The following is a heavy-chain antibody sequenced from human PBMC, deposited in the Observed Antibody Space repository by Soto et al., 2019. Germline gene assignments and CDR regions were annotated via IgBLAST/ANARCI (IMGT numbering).Heavy chain of an antibody. Sequence: GGSLRLSCAASGFTFSSYAMHWVRQAPGKGLEWVAVISYDGSNKYYADSVKGRFTISRDNSKNTLYLQMNSLRAEDTAVYYCARDEYPQYYYDSSGYQYFDYWGQGTLVTVSS. CDR3: ARDEYPQYYYDSSGYQYFDY. J-gene: IGHJ4*02. CDR1: GFTFSSYA. CDR2: ISYDGSNK. D-gene: IGHD3-22*01. V-gene: IGHV3-30-3*01.